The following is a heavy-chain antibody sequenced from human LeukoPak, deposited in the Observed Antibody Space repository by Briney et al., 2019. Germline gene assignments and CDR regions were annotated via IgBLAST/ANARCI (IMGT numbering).Heavy chain of an antibody. D-gene: IGHD3-16*01. J-gene: IGHJ6*03. CDR3: ARAPLIARNYYYYMDV. V-gene: IGHV3-30*02. CDR2: IRYDGSNK. CDR1: GFTFSSYG. Sequence: QPGGSLRLSCAASGFTFSSYGMHWVRQAPGKGLEWVAFIRYDGSNKYYADSVKGRFTISRDNSKNTLYLQMNSLRAEDTAVYYCARAPLIARNYYYYMDVWGKGTTVTVSS.